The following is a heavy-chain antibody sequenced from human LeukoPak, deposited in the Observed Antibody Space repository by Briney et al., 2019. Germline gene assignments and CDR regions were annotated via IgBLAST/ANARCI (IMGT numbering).Heavy chain of an antibody. J-gene: IGHJ5*02. CDR2: INHSGST. CDR3: ARAARRYCSSTSCSVPRYWFDP. V-gene: IGHV4-34*01. CDR1: GGSFSGYY. Sequence: SSETLSLTCAVYGGSFSGYYWSWIRQPPGKGLEWIGEINHSGSTNYNPSLKSRVTISVDTSKNQFSLKLSSVTAADTAVYYCARAARRYCSSTSCSVPRYWFDPWGQGTLVTVSS. D-gene: IGHD2-2*01.